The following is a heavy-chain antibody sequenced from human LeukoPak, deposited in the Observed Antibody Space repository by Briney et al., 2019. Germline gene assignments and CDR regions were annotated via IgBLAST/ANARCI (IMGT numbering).Heavy chain of an antibody. Sequence: SETLSLTCSVSNDSIRNYYWSWIRQPPGKALEWIGYIYHTGNTNYNPSLKSRVTISVDTSKNQFSLKLSSVTAADTAVYYCARRRGYSLDYWGQGTLVTVSS. CDR3: ARRRGYSLDY. J-gene: IGHJ4*02. V-gene: IGHV4-59*08. D-gene: IGHD5-18*01. CDR1: NDSIRNYY. CDR2: IYHTGNT.